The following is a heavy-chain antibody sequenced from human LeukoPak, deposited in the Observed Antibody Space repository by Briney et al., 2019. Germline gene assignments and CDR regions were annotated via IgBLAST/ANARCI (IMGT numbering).Heavy chain of an antibody. V-gene: IGHV4-39*01. CDR3: ARHYGP. CDR1: DDSVGSGGYY. CDR2: IYDSGST. Sequence: SETLSLTCSVSDDSVGSGGYYWNWIRQPPGKGLEWIGSIYDSGSTYYNPSLKSRVTISVDTSKNQFSLKLNSVTAADTAVYYCARHYGPWGQGTLVTVSS. D-gene: IGHD3-10*01. J-gene: IGHJ5*02.